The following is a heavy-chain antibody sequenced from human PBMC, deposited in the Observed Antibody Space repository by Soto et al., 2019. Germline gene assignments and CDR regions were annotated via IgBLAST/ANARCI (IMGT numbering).Heavy chain of an antibody. J-gene: IGHJ6*03. CDR2: IIPILGIA. D-gene: IGHD2-2*01. CDR3: ARVNCSSTSCYDYYYYYMDV. V-gene: IGHV1-69*02. Sequence: QVQLVQSGAEVKKPGSSVKVSCKASGGTFSSYTISWVRQAPGQGLEWMGRIIPILGIANYAQKFQGRVTITADKSTSTAYMELSSLISEDTAVYYCARVNCSSTSCYDYYYYYMDVWGKGTTVTVSS. CDR1: GGTFSSYT.